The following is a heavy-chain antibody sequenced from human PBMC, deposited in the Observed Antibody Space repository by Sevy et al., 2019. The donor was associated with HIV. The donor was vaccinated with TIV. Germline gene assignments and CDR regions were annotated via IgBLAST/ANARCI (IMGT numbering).Heavy chain of an antibody. V-gene: IGHV3-49*03. CDR1: GFTFGDYA. Sequence: GGSLRLSCTGSGFTFGDYAMSWFRQAPGMGLEWVGFIRSKDYGGATEYAASGKGRFTISRDDSKSIADLQMNSLKTDDIAGYYCTGGYYYDSSGYSDYWGQGTLVTVSS. D-gene: IGHD3-22*01. CDR3: TGGYYYDSSGYSDY. CDR2: IRSKDYGGAT. J-gene: IGHJ4*02.